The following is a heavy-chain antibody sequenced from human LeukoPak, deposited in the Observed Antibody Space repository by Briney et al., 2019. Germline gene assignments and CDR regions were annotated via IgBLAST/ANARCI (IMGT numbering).Heavy chain of an antibody. Sequence: SETLSLTCTVSGGSISSSSYYWGWIRQPPGKGLEWIGSIYYSGSTYYNPSLKSRVTISVDTSKNQFSLKLSSMTAADTAVYYCARVALGLIDYWGQGTLVTVSS. CDR3: ARVALGLIDY. V-gene: IGHV4-39*07. CDR2: IYYSGST. J-gene: IGHJ4*02. CDR1: GGSISSSSYY. D-gene: IGHD3-16*01.